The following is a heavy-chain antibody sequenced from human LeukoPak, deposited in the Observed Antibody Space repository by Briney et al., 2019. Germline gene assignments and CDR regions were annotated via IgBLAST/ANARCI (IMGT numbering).Heavy chain of an antibody. Sequence: GGSLTLSCAASGFTFDDYGVSWVRQAPGKGLEWVSGINWNGGSTGYADSVKGRFTISRDNAKNSLYLQMNSLRAEDTALYYCARLEVVTYSRSVGVDLWGQGTLVTVSS. V-gene: IGHV3-20*04. CDR1: GFTFDDYG. D-gene: IGHD3-22*01. CDR3: ARLEVVTYSRSVGVDL. J-gene: IGHJ4*02. CDR2: INWNGGST.